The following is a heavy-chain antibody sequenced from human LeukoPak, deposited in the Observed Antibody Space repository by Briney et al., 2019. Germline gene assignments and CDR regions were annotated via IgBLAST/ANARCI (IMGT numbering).Heavy chain of an antibody. V-gene: IGHV1-3*01. D-gene: IGHD6-19*01. CDR1: GYTFTSYA. J-gene: IGHJ4*02. Sequence: ASVKVSCKASGYTFTSYAMHWVRQAPGQRLEWMGWINAGNGNTKYSQKFQGRVTITRDTSASTAYMELSSLRSEDTAVYYCARDESQWLVLDYWGQGTLVTVSS. CDR2: INAGNGNT. CDR3: ARDESQWLVLDY.